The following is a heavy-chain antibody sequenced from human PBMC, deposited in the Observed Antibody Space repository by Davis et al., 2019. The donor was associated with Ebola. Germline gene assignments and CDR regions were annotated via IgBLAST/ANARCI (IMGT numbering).Heavy chain of an antibody. CDR1: GGSFSGYY. V-gene: IGHV4-34*01. D-gene: IGHD2-2*01. CDR2: INHSGST. Sequence: SETLSLTCAVYGGSFSGYYWSWIRQPPGKGLEWIGEINHSGSTNYNPSPKSRVTISVDTSKNQFSLKLSSVTAADTAVYYCARFGSYCSSTSCYLYYYYGMDVWGKGTTVTVSS. J-gene: IGHJ6*04. CDR3: ARFGSYCSSTSCYLYYYYGMDV.